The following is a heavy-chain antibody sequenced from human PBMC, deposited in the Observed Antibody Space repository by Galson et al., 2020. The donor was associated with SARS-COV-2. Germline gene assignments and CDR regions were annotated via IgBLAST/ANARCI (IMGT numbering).Heavy chain of an antibody. CDR2: ISWNSGSI. D-gene: IGHD6-13*01. CDR1: GFTFDDYA. Sequence: GGSLRLSCAASGFTFDDYAMHWVRQAPGKGLEWVSGISWNSGSIGYADSVKGRFTISRDNAKNSLYLQMNSLRAEDTALYYCAKVGGIAAAGDYWGQGTLVTVSS. CDR3: AKVGGIAAAGDY. J-gene: IGHJ4*02. V-gene: IGHV3-9*01.